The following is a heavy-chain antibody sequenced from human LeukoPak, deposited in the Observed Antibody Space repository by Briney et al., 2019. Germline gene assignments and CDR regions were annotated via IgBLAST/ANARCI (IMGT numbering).Heavy chain of an antibody. Sequence: ASVKVSCKASGYTFTAYYIHWVRQAPGQGLEWLGWINPNSGGTNFAQKFQGRVTITRDTSISTAYMELSRLRSDDTAVYYCARGPATRLGYGSGIASYYCYYMDVWGKGTTVTISS. V-gene: IGHV1-2*02. J-gene: IGHJ6*03. CDR1: GYTFTAYY. CDR3: ARGPATRLGYGSGIASYYCYYMDV. CDR2: INPNSGGT. D-gene: IGHD3-10*01.